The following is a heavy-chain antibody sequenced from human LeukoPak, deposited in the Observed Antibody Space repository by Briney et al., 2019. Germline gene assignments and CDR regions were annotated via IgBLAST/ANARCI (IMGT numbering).Heavy chain of an antibody. Sequence: ASVKVSCKASGYTLTGYYMHWVRQAPGQGLEWMGWINPNSGGTNYAQKFQGRVTMTRDTSISTAYMELSRLRSDDTAVYYCARDPRWLQLQGDYWGQGTLVTVSS. CDR1: GYTLTGYY. CDR3: ARDPRWLQLQGDY. J-gene: IGHJ4*02. D-gene: IGHD5-24*01. CDR2: INPNSGGT. V-gene: IGHV1-2*02.